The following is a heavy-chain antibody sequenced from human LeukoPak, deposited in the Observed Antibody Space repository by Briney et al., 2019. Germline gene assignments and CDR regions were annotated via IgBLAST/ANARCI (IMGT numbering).Heavy chain of an antibody. Sequence: SVKVSCKASGGTLSSYAISWVRQAPGQGLEWMGGIIPIFGTANYAQKFQGRVTITTDESTSTAYMELSSLRSEDTAVYYCAREVGDSSGYYYHYFDYWGQGTLVTVSS. CDR3: AREVGDSSGYYYHYFDY. CDR2: IIPIFGTA. CDR1: GGTLSSYA. J-gene: IGHJ4*02. D-gene: IGHD3-22*01. V-gene: IGHV1-69*05.